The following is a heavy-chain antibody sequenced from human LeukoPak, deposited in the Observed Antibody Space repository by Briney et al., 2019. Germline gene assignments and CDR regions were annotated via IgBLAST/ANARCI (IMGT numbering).Heavy chain of an antibody. CDR1: GASITTYY. Sequence: SETLSLTCTVSGASITTYYWTWIRQPPGKGLEWIGYIYHSGSTNYNPSLKSRVTISLDTSRNQFSLRLSSVTAADTAVYFCAREYSASSEGDYFDYWGQGSLVTVSS. CDR3: AREYSASSEGDYFDY. D-gene: IGHD6-13*01. J-gene: IGHJ4*02. CDR2: IYHSGST. V-gene: IGHV4-59*01.